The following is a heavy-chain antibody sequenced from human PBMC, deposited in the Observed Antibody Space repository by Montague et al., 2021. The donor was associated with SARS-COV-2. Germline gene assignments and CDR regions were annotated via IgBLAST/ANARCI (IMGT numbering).Heavy chain of an antibody. V-gene: IGHV3-21*06. CDR1: GFTFSSHS. J-gene: IGHJ6*02. Sequence: SLRLSCAASGFTFSSHSMNWVRQAPGKGLEWVASISSSSNYRYYGDSLKGRFTISRDDAKNSLSLQLNSLRAEDTAVNYCARESLFGVIKSVGLDVWGQGTTVTVSS. CDR2: ISSSSNYR. D-gene: IGHD3-10*02. CDR3: ARESLFGVIKSVGLDV.